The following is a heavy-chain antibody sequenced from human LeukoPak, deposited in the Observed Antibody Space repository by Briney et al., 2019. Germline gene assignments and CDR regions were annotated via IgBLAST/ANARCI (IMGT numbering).Heavy chain of an antibody. Sequence: GGSLRLSCAASGFTFSDYEMNWVRQSPGKGLEWVSYISHSGKIRYADSVKGRFTISRDNAKNSLYLQMNSLRAEDTAVYYCARDSHSGGWYYLDVWGQGTTVTV. CDR1: GFTFSDYE. CDR2: ISHSGKI. CDR3: ARDSHSGGWYYLDV. D-gene: IGHD6-19*01. V-gene: IGHV3-48*03. J-gene: IGHJ6*02.